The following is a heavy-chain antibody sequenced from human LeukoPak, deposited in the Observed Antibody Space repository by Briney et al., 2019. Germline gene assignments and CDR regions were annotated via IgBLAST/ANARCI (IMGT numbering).Heavy chain of an antibody. V-gene: IGHV3-9*03. J-gene: IGHJ4*02. D-gene: IGHD3-3*01. CDR1: GFTFDDYA. CDR2: ISWNSGSI. Sequence: PGGSLRLSCAASGFTFDDYAMHWVRHAPGKGLEWVSGISWNSGSIGYADSVKGRFTISRDNAKNSLYLQMNSLRAEDMALYYCAKGRPRYDFWSGFDYWGQGTLVTVSS. CDR3: AKGRPRYDFWSGFDY.